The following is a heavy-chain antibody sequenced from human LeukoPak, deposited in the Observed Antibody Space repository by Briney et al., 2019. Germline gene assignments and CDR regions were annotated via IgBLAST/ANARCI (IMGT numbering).Heavy chain of an antibody. CDR3: AKAPVTSCRGAYCYPFDY. J-gene: IGHJ4*02. Sequence: GGSLRLSCAASGFTFSSYAMSWVRQAPGKGLEWVSTISGSGGSTYYADSVRGRFTISRDSSKNTLYLQMNSLRAEDAAVYYCAKAPVTSCRGAYCYPFDYWGQGTLVTVSS. D-gene: IGHD2-21*01. CDR1: GFTFSSYA. CDR2: ISGSGGST. V-gene: IGHV3-23*01.